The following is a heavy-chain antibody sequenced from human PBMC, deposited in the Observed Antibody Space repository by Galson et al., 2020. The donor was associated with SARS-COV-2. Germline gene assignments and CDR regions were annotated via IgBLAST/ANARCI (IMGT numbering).Heavy chain of an antibody. CDR2: ISADNGNT. D-gene: IGHD3-16*01. Sequence: ASVKVSCKASGYTFTSYGISWVRQAPGQGLEWMGWISADNGNTNYAQKFRGRVTMTTDKSTSTAYMELRSLRSDDTAVYFCARGGLYFYYLGVWGKGTTVTIAS. J-gene: IGHJ6*03. CDR3: ARGGLYFYYLGV. V-gene: IGHV1-18*01. CDR1: GYTFTSYG.